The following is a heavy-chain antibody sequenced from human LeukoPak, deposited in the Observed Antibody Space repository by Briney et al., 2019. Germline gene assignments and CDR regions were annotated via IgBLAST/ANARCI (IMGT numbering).Heavy chain of an antibody. CDR2: IYYSGST. CDR1: GGSISSYY. CDR3: AREIGRSQGWFDH. D-gene: IGHD3/OR15-3a*01. V-gene: IGHV4-59*01. J-gene: IGHJ5*02. Sequence: SETLSLTCTVSGGSISSYYWSWIRQPPGKGLEWIGYIYYSGSTNYNPSLKSRVTISVDTSKNQFSLKLSSVTAADTAVYYCAREIGRSQGWFDHWGQGTLVTVSS.